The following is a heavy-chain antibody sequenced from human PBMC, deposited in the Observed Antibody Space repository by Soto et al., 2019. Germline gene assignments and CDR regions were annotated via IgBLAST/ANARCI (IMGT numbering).Heavy chain of an antibody. V-gene: IGHV3-33*01. J-gene: IGHJ4*02. Sequence: GGSLRLSCASSGFAYISYGLHWVRQAPGKGLEWVAVIWSDGSNKYYADSVKGRFTISRDNSKNTLYLQMNSLRAEDTAVYYCARVKHPKSAAAGNPWGGLFDYWGQGTLVTVSS. CDR3: ARVKHPKSAAAGNPWGGLFDY. CDR2: IWSDGSNK. D-gene: IGHD6-13*01. CDR1: GFAYISYG.